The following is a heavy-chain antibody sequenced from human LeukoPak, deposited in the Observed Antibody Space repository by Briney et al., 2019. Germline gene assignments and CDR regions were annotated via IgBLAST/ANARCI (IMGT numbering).Heavy chain of an antibody. CDR2: ISAYNGNT. CDR3: ARTARPLSYYYDSSGRSRAWTYFQH. J-gene: IGHJ1*01. Sequence: ASVKVSCKASGYTFTSYGISWVRQAPGQGLEWMGWISAYNGNTNYAQKLQGRVTMITDTSTSTAYMELRSLRSEDTAVYYCARTARPLSYYYDSSGRSRAWTYFQHWGQGTLVTVSS. D-gene: IGHD3-22*01. CDR1: GYTFTSYG. V-gene: IGHV1-18*01.